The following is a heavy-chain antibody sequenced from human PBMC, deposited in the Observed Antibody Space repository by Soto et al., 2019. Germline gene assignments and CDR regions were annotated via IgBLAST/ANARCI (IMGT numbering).Heavy chain of an antibody. D-gene: IGHD2-21*01. V-gene: IGHV3-48*03. CDR3: ARGLLASRPNWFDP. J-gene: IGHJ5*02. CDR2: ISSSGSTI. CDR1: GFTFSSYE. Sequence: EVQLVESGGGLVQPGGSLRLSCAASGFTFSSYEMNWVRQAPGKGLEWVSYISSSGSTIYYADSVKGRFTISRDNAKNSLYLQMNSLRAEDTAVYYCARGLLASRPNWFDPWGQGALVTVSS.